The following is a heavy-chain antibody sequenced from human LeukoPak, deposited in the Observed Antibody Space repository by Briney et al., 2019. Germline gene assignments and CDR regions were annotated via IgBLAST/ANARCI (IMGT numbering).Heavy chain of an antibody. CDR2: INHSGST. D-gene: IGHD3-10*01. V-gene: IGHV4-34*01. CDR3: ARGVPDYYGSGSYYNSIYYFDY. J-gene: IGHJ4*02. Sequence: SETLSLTCAVYGGSFSGYYWSWIRQPPGKGLEWIGEINHSGSTNYNPSHKSRVTISVDTSKNQFSLKLSSVTAADTAVYYCARGVPDYYGSGSYYNSIYYFDYWGQGTLVTVSS. CDR1: GGSFSGYY.